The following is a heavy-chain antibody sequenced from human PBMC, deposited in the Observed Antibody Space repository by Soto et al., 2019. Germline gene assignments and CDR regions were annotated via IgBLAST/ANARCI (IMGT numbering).Heavy chain of an antibody. J-gene: IGHJ5*02. CDR3: ARLHCNSPNCVPLDP. V-gene: IGHV4-39*01. Sequence: SETLSLTCSLSGSSISRVSYYWGWIRQPPGKGLEWIGSIYYSGSAYYSPSLKSRVTMSVDTSKNQLSLELRSVTAADTAVYYCARLHCNSPNCVPLDPWGQGTLVTVSS. CDR1: GSSISRVSYY. D-gene: IGHD2-2*01. CDR2: IYYSGSA.